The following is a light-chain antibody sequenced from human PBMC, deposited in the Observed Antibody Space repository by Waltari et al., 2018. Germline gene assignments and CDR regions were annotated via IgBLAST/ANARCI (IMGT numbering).Light chain of an antibody. CDR3: QHYVRLPAT. J-gene: IGKJ1*01. Sequence: EIVLTQSPGSLSSSPGERVTLSCRASKSVSRALAWYQQTPGQGPRLLIFGASNRATGIPDRFSGRGSETDFSLTISRLEPEDVAVYYCQHYVRLPATFGRGTKVEIK. V-gene: IGKV3-20*01. CDR2: GAS. CDR1: KSVSRA.